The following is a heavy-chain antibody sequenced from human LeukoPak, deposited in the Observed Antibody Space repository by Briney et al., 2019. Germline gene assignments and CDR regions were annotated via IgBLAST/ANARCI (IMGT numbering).Heavy chain of an antibody. D-gene: IGHD6-6*01. V-gene: IGHV4-59*01. Sequence: SESLSLTCAVYGGSISSYYWSWIRQPPGKGLEWIGYIYYTGNTNYNPSLKSRITISVDTSKNQFSLKLSSVTAADTAFYYCARSASSSSRSAFDIWGQGTMVTVSS. CDR3: ARSASSSSRSAFDI. J-gene: IGHJ3*02. CDR2: IYYTGNT. CDR1: GGSISSYY.